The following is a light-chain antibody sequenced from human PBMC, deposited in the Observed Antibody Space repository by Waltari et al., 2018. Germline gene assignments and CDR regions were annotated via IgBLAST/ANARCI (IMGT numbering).Light chain of an antibody. CDR3: QQYYSIPIT. Sequence: DIVMTQSPDSLAVSLGERATINCKSSQSVLYSSNNKNYLAWYQQKPGQPPKLLIYWASTRESGVPDRFNGSGSGTDFTLTISSLQAEDVAVYYCQQYYSIPITFGPGTKVDIK. CDR2: WAS. V-gene: IGKV4-1*01. CDR1: QSVLYSSNNKNY. J-gene: IGKJ3*01.